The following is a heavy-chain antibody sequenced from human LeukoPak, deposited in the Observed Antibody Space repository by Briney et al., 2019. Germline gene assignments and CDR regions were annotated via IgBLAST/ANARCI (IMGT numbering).Heavy chain of an antibody. CDR2: ISYDGSNK. D-gene: IGHD3-22*01. J-gene: IGHJ4*02. Sequence: SGGSLRLSCAASGFTFSSYAMHWVRQAPGKGLEWVAVISYDGSNKYYADSVKGRFTISRDNSKNTLYLQMNSLRAEDTAVYYCARAYYYDSSGVGGVDYWGQGTLVTVSS. CDR3: ARAYYYDSSGVGGVDY. V-gene: IGHV3-30*04. CDR1: GFTFSSYA.